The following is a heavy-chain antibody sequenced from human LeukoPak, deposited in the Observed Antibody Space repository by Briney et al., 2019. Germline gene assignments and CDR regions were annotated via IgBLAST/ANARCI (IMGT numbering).Heavy chain of an antibody. CDR2: IKQDGSEK. D-gene: IGHD3-3*01. J-gene: IGHJ4*02. CDR1: GFTFSSYW. Sequence: PGGSLRLSRAASGFTFSSYWMSWVRQAPGKGLEWVANIKQDGSEKYYVDSVKGRFTISRDNAKNSLYLQMNSLRAEDTAVYYCARMQRITIFGVVITPFDYWGQGTLVTVSS. V-gene: IGHV3-7*01. CDR3: ARMQRITIFGVVITPFDY.